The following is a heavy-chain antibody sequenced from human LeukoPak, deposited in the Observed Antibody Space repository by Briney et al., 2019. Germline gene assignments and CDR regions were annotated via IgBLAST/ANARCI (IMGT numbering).Heavy chain of an antibody. CDR3: ARDTSGSFTY. Sequence: SETLSLTCTVSGGSISSSSYYWGWIRQPPGKGLEWIGSIYYSGSTYYNPSLKSRVTISVDTSKNQFSLKLSSVTAADTAVYYCARDTSGSFTYWGQGTLVTVSS. V-gene: IGHV4-39*07. CDR2: IYYSGST. J-gene: IGHJ4*02. D-gene: IGHD1-26*01. CDR1: GGSISSSSYY.